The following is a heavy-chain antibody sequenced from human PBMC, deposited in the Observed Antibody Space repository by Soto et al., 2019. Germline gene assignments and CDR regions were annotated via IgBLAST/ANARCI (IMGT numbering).Heavy chain of an antibody. V-gene: IGHV4-30-2*02. CDR3: ARIDYGSGTTFWFDP. Sequence: SETLSLTCAVSGGSISSGGYSWSWIRQPPGKGLEWIGYIYHSGSTYYNPSLKSRVTISVDRSKNQFSLKLSSVTAADTAVYYCARIDYGSGTTFWFDPWGQGTLVTVSS. D-gene: IGHD3-10*01. J-gene: IGHJ5*02. CDR2: IYHSGST. CDR1: GGSISSGGYS.